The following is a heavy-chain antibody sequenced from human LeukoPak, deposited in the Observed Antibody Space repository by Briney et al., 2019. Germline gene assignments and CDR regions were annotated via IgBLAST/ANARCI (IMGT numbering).Heavy chain of an antibody. CDR3: ARGKRVRGVIIPYFDY. V-gene: IGHV1-69*05. Sequence: ASVKVSCKASGGTFSSYAISWVRQAPGQGLEWMGGIIPIFGTANYAQKFQGRVTITTDESTSTAYMELSSLRSEDTAVYYCARGKRVRGVIIPYFDYCGQGTLVTVSS. J-gene: IGHJ4*02. CDR2: IIPIFGTA. D-gene: IGHD3-10*01. CDR1: GGTFSSYA.